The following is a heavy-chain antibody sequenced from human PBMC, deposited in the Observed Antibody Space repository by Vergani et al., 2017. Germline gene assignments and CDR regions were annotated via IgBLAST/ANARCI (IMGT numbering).Heavy chain of an antibody. CDR3: ARGPYDFWSGYRMGYYFDY. CDR1: GCSISSGGYS. V-gene: IGHV4-31*03. Sequence: QVQLQESGPGLVKPSQTLSLTCTVSGCSISSGGYSWSWIRQHPGKGLEWSGYIYYSGSTYYNPSLKSRVTISVDTSKNQFSLKLSSVTAADTAVYYCARGPYDFWSGYRMGYYFDYGGQGTLVTVSS. D-gene: IGHD3-3*01. J-gene: IGHJ4*02. CDR2: IYYSGST.